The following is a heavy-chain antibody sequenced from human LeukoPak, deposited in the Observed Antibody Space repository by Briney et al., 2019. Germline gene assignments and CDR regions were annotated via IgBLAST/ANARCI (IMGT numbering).Heavy chain of an antibody. CDR3: AKDIYGDYVQGWFDP. D-gene: IGHD4-17*01. Sequence: PGGSLRLSCAASGFTFDDYAMHWVRQAPGKGLEWVSGISWNSGSIGYADSVKGRFTISRDNAKNSLYLQMNSLRAEDTALYYCAKDIYGDYVQGWFDPWGQGTLVTVS. V-gene: IGHV3-9*01. CDR1: GFTFDDYA. CDR2: ISWNSGSI. J-gene: IGHJ5*02.